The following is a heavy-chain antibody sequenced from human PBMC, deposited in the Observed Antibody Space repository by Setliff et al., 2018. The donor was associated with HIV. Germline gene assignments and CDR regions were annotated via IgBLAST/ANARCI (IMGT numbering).Heavy chain of an antibody. Sequence: LETLSLTCTVSGGSISSYFWSWIRPHPGEGLEWIGYLSYRGSTYYNTSLKSRIIISVVTATNQFSLKLSSGTAADTALYYCARSDSYCAGDCYGVDVGDAFDIWGQGTMVTVSS. J-gene: IGHJ3*02. CDR2: LSYRGST. V-gene: IGHV4-59*01. D-gene: IGHD2-21*02. CDR3: ARSDSYCAGDCYGVDVGDAFDI. CDR1: GGSISSYF.